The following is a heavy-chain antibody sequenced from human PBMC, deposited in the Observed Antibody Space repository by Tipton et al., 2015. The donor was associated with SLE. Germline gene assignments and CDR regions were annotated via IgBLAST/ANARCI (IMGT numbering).Heavy chain of an antibody. CDR1: GGSISSGDYF. CDR2: ISDSGDT. V-gene: IGHV4-30-4*01. J-gene: IGHJ4*02. CDR3: ARALRDLVATIYSFDH. D-gene: IGHD5-12*01. Sequence: LRLSCTVSGGSISSGDYFWSWIRQHPGRGLEWIGCISDSGDTYYNPSLKSRLTMSVDTSENRFSLKLSSVTAAGTAVYFCARALRDLVATIYSFDHWGRGALVTVSS.